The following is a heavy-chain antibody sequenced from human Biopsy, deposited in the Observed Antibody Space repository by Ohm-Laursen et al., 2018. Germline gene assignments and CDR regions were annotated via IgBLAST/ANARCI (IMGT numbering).Heavy chain of an antibody. CDR1: DTSITKYY. D-gene: IGHD2-15*01. Sequence: TLSLTCPVTDTSITKYYWSWPRQPAGKGLEYIGRILFSGDTNPDYNPSLKSRVTMSVDTSKNQFSLRLSSVTAADTAVYYCASLGRYCSGENCYGIDYWGQGTLVTVSS. CDR3: ASLGRYCSGENCYGIDY. CDR2: ILFSGDT. J-gene: IGHJ4*02. V-gene: IGHV4-4*07.